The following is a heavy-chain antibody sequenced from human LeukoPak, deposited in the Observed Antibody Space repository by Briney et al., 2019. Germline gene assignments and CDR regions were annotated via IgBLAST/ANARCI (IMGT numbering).Heavy chain of an antibody. CDR2: IFYSGST. J-gene: IGHJ4*02. D-gene: IGHD1-26*01. CDR3: ARGEWDLLFDY. V-gene: IGHV4-59*01. CDR1: GGSISGYY. Sequence: PSETLSLTCTVSGGSISGYYWSWIRQPPGKGLEWIGYIFYSGSTNYDPSLKSRVTISVDTSKNQFSLKLSSVTAADTAVYYCARGEWDLLFDYWGQGTLVSVSS.